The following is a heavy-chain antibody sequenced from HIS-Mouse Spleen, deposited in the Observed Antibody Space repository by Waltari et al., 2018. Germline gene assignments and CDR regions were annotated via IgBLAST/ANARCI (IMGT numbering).Heavy chain of an antibody. CDR2: ISYDGSNK. CDR3: ARARLGAITFDY. CDR1: GFTFSRSA. V-gene: IGHV3-30-3*01. J-gene: IGHJ4*02. Sequence: QVQLVGSGGGVVQPGRSLRLPGEASGFTFSRSAMHWVSQAPGKGLEWVAVISYDGSNKYYADSVKGRFTISRDNSKNTLYLQMNSLRAEDTAVYYCARARLGAITFDYWGQGTLVTVSS. D-gene: IGHD1-26*01.